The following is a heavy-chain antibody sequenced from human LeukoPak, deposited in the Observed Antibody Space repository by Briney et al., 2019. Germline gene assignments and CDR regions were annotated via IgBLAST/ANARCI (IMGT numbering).Heavy chain of an antibody. CDR3: ATLVYGDLPFDY. V-gene: IGHV3-7*03. J-gene: IGHJ4*02. CDR2: IKQDGSEK. Sequence: GGSLRLSCAASGCTFSSYWMSWVRQAPGKGLEWVANIKQDGSEKYYVDSVKGRFTISRDNAKNSLDLQITSLRAEDTAVYYCATLVYGDLPFDYWGQGTLVTVSS. CDR1: GCTFSSYW. D-gene: IGHD4-17*01.